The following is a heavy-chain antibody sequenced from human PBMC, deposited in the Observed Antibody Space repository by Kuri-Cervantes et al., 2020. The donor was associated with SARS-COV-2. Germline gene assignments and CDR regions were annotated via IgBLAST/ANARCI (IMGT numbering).Heavy chain of an antibody. CDR2: IYHSGST. V-gene: IGHV4-38-2*01. CDR1: GYSISSGYY. J-gene: IGHJ4*02. Sequence: SETLSLTCAVSGYSISSGYYWGWIRQPPGKGLEWIGSIYHSGSTYYNPSLKSRVTISVDTSKNQFSLELSSVTAADTAVYYCARRLKDGPPDYWGQGTLVTVSS. CDR3: ARRLKDGPPDY.